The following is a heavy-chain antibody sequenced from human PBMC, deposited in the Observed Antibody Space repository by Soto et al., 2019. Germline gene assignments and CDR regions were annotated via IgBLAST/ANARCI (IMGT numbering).Heavy chain of an antibody. J-gene: IGHJ5*02. CDR3: TSETFGLRDT. CDR2: INPAGTIT. CDR1: GFPFSHYW. D-gene: IGHD3-16*01. V-gene: IGHV3-74*01. Sequence: SLRLSCAASGFPFSHYWMHWVRQTPGKGLVWVSRINPAGTITNYADSVEGRFTISRDNADSALFLQMNSLSAEDTAIYYCTSETFGLRDTWGQGTLVTVSS.